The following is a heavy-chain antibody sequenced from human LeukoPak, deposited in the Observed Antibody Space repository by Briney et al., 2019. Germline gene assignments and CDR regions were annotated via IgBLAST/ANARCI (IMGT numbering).Heavy chain of an antibody. CDR3: ARDGIYMRVVATEHDAIDL. CDR2: VSDSGSTM. Sequence: GGSLRLPCAASGFTFSSHHMNWVRQAPGEGLEWLSYVSDSGSTMYYADSVKGRFTISRDNSKNSLFLQMHSLRAEDTAVYYCARDGIYMRVVATEHDAIDLWGQGTVVTVSS. D-gene: IGHD3-22*01. J-gene: IGHJ3*01. CDR1: GFTFSSHH. V-gene: IGHV3-48*03.